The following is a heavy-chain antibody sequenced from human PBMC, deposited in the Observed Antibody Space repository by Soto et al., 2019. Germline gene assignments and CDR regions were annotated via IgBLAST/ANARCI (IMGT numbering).Heavy chain of an antibody. J-gene: IGHJ4*02. D-gene: IGHD3-3*01. Sequence: ASVKVSCKASGYTFSTYEINWVRRAAGQGLEWMGRMNPDNGNTGYAQKFQDRVTMTRNTSISTAYMELSSLRADDTAVYYCARGPRESGEWLLFDYWGQGALVTVSS. CDR3: ARGPRESGEWLLFDY. CDR1: GYTFSTYE. CDR2: MNPDNGNT. V-gene: IGHV1-8*01.